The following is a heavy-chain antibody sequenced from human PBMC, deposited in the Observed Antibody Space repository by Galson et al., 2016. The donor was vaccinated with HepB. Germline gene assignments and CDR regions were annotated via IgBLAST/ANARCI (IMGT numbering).Heavy chain of an antibody. Sequence: SVKVSCKASGGTFNNYAFSWVRQAPGQGLEWMGGIIPVFGSANYAQKFQGRVTITADDSTSTAYMELRSLRSDDTAVYYCARPMQSDYYYYYGMDVWGQGTTVTVSS. J-gene: IGHJ6*02. CDR3: ARPMQSDYYYYYGMDV. CDR1: GGTFNNYA. V-gene: IGHV1-69*13. CDR2: IIPVFGSA.